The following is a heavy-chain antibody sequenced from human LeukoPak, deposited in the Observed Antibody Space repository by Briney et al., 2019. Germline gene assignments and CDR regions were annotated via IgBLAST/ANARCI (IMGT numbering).Heavy chain of an antibody. J-gene: IGHJ4*02. D-gene: IGHD3-22*01. Sequence: PGGSLRLSCAASGFTVSSNYMSWVRQAPGKGLEWVSVIYSGGSTYYADSVKGRFTISRDNSKNTLYLQMNSLRAEDTAVYYCARGGVYYYDSSGYHLGFDYWGQGTLVTVSS. CDR2: IYSGGST. CDR1: GFTVSSNY. CDR3: ARGGVYYYDSSGYHLGFDY. V-gene: IGHV3-66*02.